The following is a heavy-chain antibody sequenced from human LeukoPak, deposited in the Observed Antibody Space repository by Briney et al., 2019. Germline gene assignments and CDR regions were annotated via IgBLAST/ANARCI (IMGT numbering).Heavy chain of an antibody. Sequence: GGSLRLSCAASGFTFSSYAMHWVRQAPGKGLEWVAVISYDGSNKYYADSVKGRFTISRDNSKNTLYLQMNSLRAEDTAVYYCARDLPPMITFGGVIVRHFDYWGQGTLVTVSS. V-gene: IGHV3-30-3*01. D-gene: IGHD3-16*02. CDR2: ISYDGSNK. CDR1: GFTFSSYA. CDR3: ARDLPPMITFGGVIVRHFDY. J-gene: IGHJ4*02.